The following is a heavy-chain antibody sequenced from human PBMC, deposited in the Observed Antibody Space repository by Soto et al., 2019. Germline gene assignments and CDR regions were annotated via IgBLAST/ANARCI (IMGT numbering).Heavy chain of an antibody. D-gene: IGHD3-22*01. CDR3: AGPVGDSSGYYPSVFDY. V-gene: IGHV1-69*13. Sequence: GASVKVSCKASGGTFSSYAISWVRQAPGQGLEWMGGIIPIFGTANYAQKFQGRVTITADESTSTAYMELSSLRSEDTAVYYCAGPVGDSSGYYPSVFDYWGQGSLVTISS. J-gene: IGHJ4*02. CDR1: GGTFSSYA. CDR2: IIPIFGTA.